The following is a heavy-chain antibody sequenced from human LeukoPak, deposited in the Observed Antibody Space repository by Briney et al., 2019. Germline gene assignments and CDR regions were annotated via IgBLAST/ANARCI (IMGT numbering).Heavy chain of an antibody. J-gene: IGHJ6*02. CDR1: GFTFSSYG. CDR3: AKDLDDYDTYGMDV. D-gene: IGHD3-9*01. V-gene: IGHV3-30*18. CDR2: ISYDGSNK. Sequence: GGSLRLSCAASGFTFSSYGMHWVRQAPGKGLEWVAVISYDGSNKYYADSVKGRFTISRDNSKNTLYLQMNSLRAEDTAVYYCAKDLDDYDTYGMDVWGQGTTVTVPS.